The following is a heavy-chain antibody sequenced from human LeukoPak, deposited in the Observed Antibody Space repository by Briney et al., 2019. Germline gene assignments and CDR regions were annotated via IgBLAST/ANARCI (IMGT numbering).Heavy chain of an antibody. CDR2: IIPIFGTA. Sequence: ASVKVSCKASGGTFSSYAISWVRQAPGQGLEWMGGIIPIFGTANYAQKFQGRVTITTDESTSTAYMELSSLRSEDTAVYYCARDEGGTYNWFDPWGQGTLVTVSS. J-gene: IGHJ5*02. CDR3: ARDEGGTYNWFDP. V-gene: IGHV1-69*05. D-gene: IGHD1-1*01. CDR1: GGTFSSYA.